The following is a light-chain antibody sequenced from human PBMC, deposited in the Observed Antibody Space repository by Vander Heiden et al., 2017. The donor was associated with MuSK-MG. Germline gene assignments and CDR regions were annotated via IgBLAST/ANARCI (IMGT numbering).Light chain of an antibody. Sequence: QSVQPQPPSASGTPGPRVTISCSGSSSNIGKNNLYWYQLLPGTAPKLLVCGGNPPDSGVPERFSDSKSDNSTSLANSGLRSEDEADYYCAAWDARLNAYVFAAGTKVTVL. V-gene: IGLV1-47*01. CDR1: SSNIGKNN. J-gene: IGLJ1*01. CDR3: AAWDARLNAYV. CDR2: GGN.